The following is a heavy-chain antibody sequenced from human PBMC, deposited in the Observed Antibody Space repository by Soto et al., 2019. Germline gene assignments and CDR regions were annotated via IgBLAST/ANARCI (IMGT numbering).Heavy chain of an antibody. CDR2: IIPIFDTP. D-gene: IGHD3-16*02. Sequence: QVQLVQSGAEVKKPGSAVKVSCKASGGTFTKYAMNWVRQAPGQGPEWMGGIIPIFDTPRYAQRFQGRVTITVDESTNTAYTDLSSLTFEDTAMYYCARSIGSGGVVGGFDYWGQGTLVTVSS. J-gene: IGHJ4*02. CDR3: ARSIGSGGVVGGFDY. CDR1: GGTFTKYA. V-gene: IGHV1-69*01.